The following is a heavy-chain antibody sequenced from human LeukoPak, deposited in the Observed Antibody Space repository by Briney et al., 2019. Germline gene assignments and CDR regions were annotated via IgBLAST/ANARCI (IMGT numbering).Heavy chain of an antibody. D-gene: IGHD3-10*01. J-gene: IGHJ4*03. CDR3: ARDSGMVRGTVDY. Sequence: ASVTVSCTSSGYTFTSYYMYWVRQAPGQGLEWMGIINPSGGSTSYAQKFQGRVTMTRDTSTRTVYMELSSLRSEDTAVYYCARDSGMVRGTVDYWGQGTLVTVSS. CDR1: GYTFTSYY. V-gene: IGHV1-46*01. CDR2: INPSGGST.